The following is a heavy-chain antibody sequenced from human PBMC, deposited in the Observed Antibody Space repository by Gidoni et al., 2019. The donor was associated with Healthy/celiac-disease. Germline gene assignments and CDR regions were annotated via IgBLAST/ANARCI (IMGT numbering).Heavy chain of an antibody. D-gene: IGHD2-8*01. V-gene: IGHV3-30*18. J-gene: IGHJ4*02. CDR3: AKDRSNGLYYFDY. Sequence: VQRVESGGGVVQPGRSRNLSCAALGFPFSSYGMHWVRQAPGKGLEWVAVRSYDGSNKYYADSVKGRFTISGDNSKNTLYLQMNSLRAEDTSVYYCAKDRSNGLYYFDYWGQGTLVTVSS. CDR1: GFPFSSYG. CDR2: RSYDGSNK.